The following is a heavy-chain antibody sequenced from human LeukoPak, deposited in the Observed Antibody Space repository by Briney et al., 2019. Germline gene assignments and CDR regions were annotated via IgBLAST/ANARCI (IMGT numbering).Heavy chain of an antibody. CDR3: ARDFANDGAPRDY. D-gene: IGHD5-24*01. Sequence: GGSLRLSCAASGFTFSSYSMNWVRQAPGKGLEWVSSISSSSSYIYYADSVKGRFTISRDNAKNSLYLQMNSLRAEDTAVYYCARDFANDGAPRDYWGQGTLVTVSS. CDR1: GFTFSSYS. J-gene: IGHJ4*02. CDR2: ISSSSSYI. V-gene: IGHV3-21*01.